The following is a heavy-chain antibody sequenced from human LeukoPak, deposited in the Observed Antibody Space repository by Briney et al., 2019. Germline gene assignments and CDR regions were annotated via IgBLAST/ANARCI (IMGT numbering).Heavy chain of an antibody. J-gene: IGHJ4*02. V-gene: IGHV4-34*01. Sequence: SETLSLTCAVYGESFSGHYWSWIRLPPGKGLEWIGEIYHSGSTNYNPSLKSRVTISVDTSKKQFSLKLSAVTAADTAVYYCARHGVLSSSSADLYIDYWGQGTLVTVSS. CDR1: GESFSGHY. D-gene: IGHD6-6*01. CDR3: ARHGVLSSSSADLYIDY. CDR2: IYHSGST.